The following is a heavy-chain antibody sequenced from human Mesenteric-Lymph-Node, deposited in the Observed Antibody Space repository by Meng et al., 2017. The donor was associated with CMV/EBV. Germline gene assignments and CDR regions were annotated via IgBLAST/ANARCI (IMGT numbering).Heavy chain of an antibody. CDR3: ARELGESYYLWYYYGMDV. V-gene: IGHV3-74*01. CDR2: LNSDGSSR. Sequence: GESLKISCAASGFTFSTYAMSWVRQAPGKGLEWVSRLNSDGSSRSYADSVKGRFTISRDNSKNTLYLQMNSLRAEDTAVYYCARELGESYYLWYYYGMDVWGQGTTVTVSS. J-gene: IGHJ6*02. D-gene: IGHD1-26*01. CDR1: GFTFSTYA.